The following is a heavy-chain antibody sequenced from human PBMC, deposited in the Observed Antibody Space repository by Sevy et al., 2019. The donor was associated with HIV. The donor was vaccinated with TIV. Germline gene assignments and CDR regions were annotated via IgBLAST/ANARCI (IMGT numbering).Heavy chain of an antibody. Sequence: GGSLRLSCAASGFTFSSYAMSWVRQAPGKGLEWVSAISGSGGSTYYADSVKGRFTISRDNSKNTLYLQMNSLRADDTAVYYCARTGRIAAAGLFDYWGQGTLVTVSS. CDR1: GFTFSSYA. D-gene: IGHD6-13*01. CDR3: ARTGRIAAAGLFDY. J-gene: IGHJ4*02. V-gene: IGHV3-23*01. CDR2: ISGSGGST.